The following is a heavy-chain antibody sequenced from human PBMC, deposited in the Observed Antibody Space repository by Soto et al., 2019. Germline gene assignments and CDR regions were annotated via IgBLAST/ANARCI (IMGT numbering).Heavy chain of an antibody. V-gene: IGHV3-7*01. J-gene: IGHJ4*02. D-gene: IGHD3-16*02. Sequence: EVQLVESGGGVVQPGGSLRLSCAVSGFTLSNYWMAWVRQGPGKGLEWVANIKPDGSLKSYVASVKGRFTISRDSANNSLYLQMNSVRAEDTAVYYCAQDSFRVPTYWGRGTLVTVSS. CDR1: GFTLSNYW. CDR2: IKPDGSLK. CDR3: AQDSFRVPTY.